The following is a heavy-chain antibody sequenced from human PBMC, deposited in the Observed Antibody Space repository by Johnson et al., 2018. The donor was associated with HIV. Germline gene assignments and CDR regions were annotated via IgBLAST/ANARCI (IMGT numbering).Heavy chain of an antibody. V-gene: IGHV3-30-3*01. CDR3: ARDWGLYSSGWYVDAFDI. Sequence: HVQLVESGGGLVQPGRSLRLSCAASGFTFSSYAMHWVRQAPGKGLEWVAVISYDGSNKYYADSVKGRFTISRDNSKNTLYLQMNSLRAEDTAVYYCARDWGLYSSGWYVDAFDIWGQGTMVTVSS. CDR1: GFTFSSYA. D-gene: IGHD6-19*01. J-gene: IGHJ3*02. CDR2: ISYDGSNK.